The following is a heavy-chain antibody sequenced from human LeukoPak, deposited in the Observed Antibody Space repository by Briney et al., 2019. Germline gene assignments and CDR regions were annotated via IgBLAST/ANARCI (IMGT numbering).Heavy chain of an antibody. CDR3: VRSNIVVVAAAGDL. CDR1: GFTFSSYA. Sequence: PWGSLRLTCAASGFTFSSYAMTWVRQAPGKGLEWVASIGGSGASTYFADPLKGRFTVSRDDSKNTFYLQLNSLRDEDTAIYYCVRSNIVVVAAAGDLWGQGKLVPVSS. D-gene: IGHD2-15*01. V-gene: IGHV3-23*01. CDR2: IGGSGAST. J-gene: IGHJ3*01.